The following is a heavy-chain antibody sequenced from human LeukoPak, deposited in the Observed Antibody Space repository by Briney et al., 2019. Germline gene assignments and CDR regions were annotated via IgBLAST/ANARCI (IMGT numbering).Heavy chain of an antibody. J-gene: IGHJ4*02. Sequence: PGGSLRLSCAASGFTFSNAWMTWVRQAPGKGLEWVGRVKSKTDGGTTDYAAAVRGRLSIARDDSQNVLYLQMNSLRAEDTAVYYCAKKGFGELVIDYWGQGTLVTVSS. CDR1: GFTFSNAW. V-gene: IGHV3-15*01. CDR2: VKSKTDGGTT. CDR3: AKKGFGELVIDY. D-gene: IGHD3-10*01.